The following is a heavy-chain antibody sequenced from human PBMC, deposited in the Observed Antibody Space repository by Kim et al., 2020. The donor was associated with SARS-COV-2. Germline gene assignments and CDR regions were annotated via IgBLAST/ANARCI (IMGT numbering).Heavy chain of an antibody. Sequence: AQKFQGRVTMTRDTSISTAYMELSRLRSDDTAVYYCARGGVVIAEYYFDYWGQGTLVTVSS. V-gene: IGHV1-2*02. D-gene: IGHD3-3*01. CDR3: ARGGVVIAEYYFDY. J-gene: IGHJ4*02.